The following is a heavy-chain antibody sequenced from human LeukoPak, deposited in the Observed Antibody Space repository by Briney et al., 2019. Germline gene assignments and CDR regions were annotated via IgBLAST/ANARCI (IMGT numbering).Heavy chain of an antibody. V-gene: IGHV1-69*13. CDR1: GGTFSSYA. CDR2: IIPIFGTA. D-gene: IGHD1-1*01. J-gene: IGHJ4*02. Sequence: SVKVSCKASGGTFSSYAISWVRQAPGQGLEWMGGIIPIFGTANYAQKFQGRVTITADESTSTAYLELRNLTSDDTAVYYCARSGRTYQMLRYYFDFWGQGTLVSVSS. CDR3: ARSGRTYQMLRYYFDF.